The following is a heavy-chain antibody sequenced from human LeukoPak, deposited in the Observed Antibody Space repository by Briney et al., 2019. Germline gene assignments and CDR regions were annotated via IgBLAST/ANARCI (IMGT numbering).Heavy chain of an antibody. CDR3: SRGPENPLNWYFDL. J-gene: IGHJ2*01. CDR1: GGSISSGRFC. CDR2: VYSSGSA. V-gene: IGHV4-61*09. Sequence: SETLSLTCSVSGGSISSGRFCWNWIRQPAGTGLEWLGHVYSSGSAKYNPSLKSRVTISLDTSKSQFSLKLNSVTADDTAVYYCSRGPENPLNWYFDLWGRGTLVTVSS. D-gene: IGHD1-14*01.